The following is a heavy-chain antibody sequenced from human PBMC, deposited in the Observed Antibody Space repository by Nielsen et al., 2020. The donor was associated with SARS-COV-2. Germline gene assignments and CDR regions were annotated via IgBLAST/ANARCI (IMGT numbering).Heavy chain of an antibody. Sequence: GESLKISCAVSGFDFSDFGIHWVRQAPGKGLEWVAVISDDGHNIYYGESVKGRFTISRDNAKNSLYLQMNSLRAEDTAVYYCARGSGSSHWYFDLWGRGTLVTVSS. J-gene: IGHJ2*01. CDR2: ISDDGHNI. D-gene: IGHD1-1*01. V-gene: IGHV3-30*03. CDR3: ARGSGSSHWYFDL. CDR1: GFDFSDFG.